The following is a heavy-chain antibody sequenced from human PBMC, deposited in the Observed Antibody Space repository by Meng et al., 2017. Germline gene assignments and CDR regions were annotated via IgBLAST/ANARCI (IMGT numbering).Heavy chain of an antibody. CDR3: ARGCYGSRLFDP. D-gene: IGHD3-10*01. V-gene: IGHV1-8*03. CDR2: MNPNSGNT. CDR1: GYTVTSND. J-gene: IGHJ5*02. Sequence: QLRSCGGSVKNSGAFVTVSCKASGYTVTSNDISWVRQATGQGVVWMRGMNPNSGNTDYAQKFQGRVTITRNTSISTAYMELSSLRSEDTAVYYCARGCYGSRLFDPWGQGTLVTVSS.